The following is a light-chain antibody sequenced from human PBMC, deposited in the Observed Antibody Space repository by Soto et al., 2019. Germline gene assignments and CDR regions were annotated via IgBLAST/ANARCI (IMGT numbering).Light chain of an antibody. CDR1: QSINTS. CDR3: QQTYSPPSIT. V-gene: IGKV1-39*01. Sequence: DIQMTQSPSSLSASVGDRVTITCRASQSINTSLNWYQQQPGKAPKVLLYGAFSLQGGVPSRFSGSGSGSDFTLTITSLQPEDFAIYYCQQTYSPPSITFGQGTRLDIK. CDR2: GAF. J-gene: IGKJ5*01.